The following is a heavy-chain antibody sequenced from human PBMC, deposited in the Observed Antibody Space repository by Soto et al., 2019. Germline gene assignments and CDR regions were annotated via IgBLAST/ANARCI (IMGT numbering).Heavy chain of an antibody. V-gene: IGHV3-23*01. CDR3: AKDDRYDQDKYNWFDP. CDR2: ISGSGGST. Sequence: GSLRLSCAASGFTFSSYAMSWVRQAPGKGLEWVSAISGSGGSTYYADSVKGRFTISRDNSKNTLYLQMNSLRAEDTAVYYCAKDDRYDQDKYNWFDPWGQGTLVTVSS. D-gene: IGHD2-21*01. J-gene: IGHJ5*02. CDR1: GFTFSSYA.